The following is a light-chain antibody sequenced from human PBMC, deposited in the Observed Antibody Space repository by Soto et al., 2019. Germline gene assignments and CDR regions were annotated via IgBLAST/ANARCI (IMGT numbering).Light chain of an antibody. Sequence: DIQMTQSPSSLSASVGDRVTITCQASQGITNYLNWYQQKPGKAPKLLIYAASSLQSGVPSRFSGSGSGTDFTLTISSLQPEDFATYYCQQANSFPLTFGGGTKV. V-gene: IGKV1-12*01. J-gene: IGKJ4*01. CDR1: QGITNY. CDR3: QQANSFPLT. CDR2: AAS.